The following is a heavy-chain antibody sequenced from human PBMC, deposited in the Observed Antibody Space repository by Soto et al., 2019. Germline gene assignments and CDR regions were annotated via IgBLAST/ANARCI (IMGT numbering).Heavy chain of an antibody. CDR2: INAGNGNT. D-gene: IGHD6-13*01. Sequence: ASVKVSCKASGYTFTSYAMHWVRQAPGQRLEWMGWINAGNGNTKYSQKFQGRVTITRDTSASTAYMELSSLRSEDTAVYYCARGKIAEYYFDYWGQGTLVTVSS. J-gene: IGHJ4*02. CDR3: ARGKIAEYYFDY. V-gene: IGHV1-3*01. CDR1: GYTFTSYA.